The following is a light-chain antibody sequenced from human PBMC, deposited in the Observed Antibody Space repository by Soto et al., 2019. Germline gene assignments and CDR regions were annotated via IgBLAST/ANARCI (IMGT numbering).Light chain of an antibody. J-gene: IGKJ1*01. CDR1: QSVKSSY. CDR2: GTS. V-gene: IGKV3-20*01. Sequence: EIVLTQSPGTLSLAPGEGATLSCRASQSVKSSYLAWYQQKPGQAPRLLIFGTSNRATGIPDRFRGGGSGTDFTLTISSLEPEDFAVYYCQQSNNWPWTFGQGTNVEIK. CDR3: QQSNNWPWT.